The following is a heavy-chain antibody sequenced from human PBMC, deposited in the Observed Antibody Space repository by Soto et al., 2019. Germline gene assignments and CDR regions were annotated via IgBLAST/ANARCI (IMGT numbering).Heavy chain of an antibody. CDR3: VRSGDDYGSYIDY. Sequence: SETLSLTCGVSGYSISSGYYLGWIRQPPGEGLEWIGSINHRGNSYYNPSLKSRVTISVDTSKNQVSLRVTSVTAADAAVYYCVRSGDDYGSYIDYWGQGTLVTVSS. V-gene: IGHV4-38-2*01. CDR1: GYSISSGYY. J-gene: IGHJ4*02. D-gene: IGHD4-17*01. CDR2: INHRGNS.